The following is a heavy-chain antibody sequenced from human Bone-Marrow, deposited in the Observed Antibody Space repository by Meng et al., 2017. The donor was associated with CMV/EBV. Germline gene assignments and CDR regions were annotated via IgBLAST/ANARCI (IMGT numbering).Heavy chain of an antibody. CDR3: ATGWFDP. V-gene: IGHV3-30-3*01. CDR1: GFTFSSYA. CDR2: ISYDGSNK. Sequence: GESLKISCAASGFTFSSYAMHWVRQAPGKGLEWVAVISYDGSNKYYADSVKGRFTISRDNSKNTLYLQMNSLRAEDTAVYYCATGWFDPWPGNPGHRLL. J-gene: IGHJ5*02.